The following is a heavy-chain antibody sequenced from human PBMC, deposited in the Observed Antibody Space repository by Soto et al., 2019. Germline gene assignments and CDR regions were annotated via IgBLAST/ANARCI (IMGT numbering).Heavy chain of an antibody. D-gene: IGHD2-2*01. CDR2: INPSGGST. Sequence: ASVKVSCKASGYTFTSYYMHWVRQAPGQGLEWMGIINPSGGSTSYAQKFQGRVTMTRDTSTSTVYMELSSLRSEDTAVYYCARDRSFDIVVVPAASSSSYYYGMDVWGQGTTVTV. CDR3: ARDRSFDIVVVPAASSSSYYYGMDV. CDR1: GYTFTSYY. J-gene: IGHJ6*02. V-gene: IGHV1-46*01.